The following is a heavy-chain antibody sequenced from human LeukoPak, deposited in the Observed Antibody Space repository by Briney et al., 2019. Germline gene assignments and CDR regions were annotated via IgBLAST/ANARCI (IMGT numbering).Heavy chain of an antibody. Sequence: GGSLRLSCAASGFTFSSYSMNWVRQAPGKGLEWVSSISSSSSYIYYADSVKGRFTIARDNAKNSLYLQMNSLRAEDTAVYYCARVYDFWSGHFDYWGQGTLVTVSS. D-gene: IGHD3-3*01. CDR2: ISSSSSYI. V-gene: IGHV3-21*01. J-gene: IGHJ4*02. CDR1: GFTFSSYS. CDR3: ARVYDFWSGHFDY.